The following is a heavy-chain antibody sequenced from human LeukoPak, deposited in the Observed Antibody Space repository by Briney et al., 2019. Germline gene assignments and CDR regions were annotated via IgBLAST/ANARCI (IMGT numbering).Heavy chain of an antibody. V-gene: IGHV1-46*01. Sequence: ASVKVSCKASGYTFTSNYIHWVRQAPGQGLEWMGMIYPRDGSTSYAQKFQGRVTVTRDTSTSTVHMELSGLGSEDTAVYYCARDQEGFDYWGQGTLVTVST. CDR3: ARDQEGFDY. CDR2: IYPRDGST. CDR1: GYTFTSNY. J-gene: IGHJ4*02.